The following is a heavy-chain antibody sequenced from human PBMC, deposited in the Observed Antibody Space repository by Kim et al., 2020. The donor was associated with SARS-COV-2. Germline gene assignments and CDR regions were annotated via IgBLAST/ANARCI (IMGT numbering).Heavy chain of an antibody. J-gene: IGHJ6*02. D-gene: IGHD2-15*01. Sequence: SVKVSCKASGGTFSSYAISWVRQAPGQGLEWMGGIIPIFGTANYAQKFHGRVTITADESTSTAYMELSSLRSEDTAVYYCARVYWLRCRCGSCYSSYYYYGMDVWGQGTTVTVSS. CDR2: IIPIFGTA. CDR1: GGTFSSYA. V-gene: IGHV1-69*13. CDR3: ARVYWLRCRCGSCYSSYYYYGMDV.